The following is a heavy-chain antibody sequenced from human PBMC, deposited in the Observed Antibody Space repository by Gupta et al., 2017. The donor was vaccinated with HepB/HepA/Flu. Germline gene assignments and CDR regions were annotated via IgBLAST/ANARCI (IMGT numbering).Heavy chain of an antibody. Sequence: EVQLVESGGGLVRRGGSLSLSCAASGFTFRTYGMNWVRQAPGKGLEWVASIKEDGSEKFYVDSVKGRFTISRDSAKNSLYLQMNSLRAEDTAVYYCARAGYCTSTSGYSPHYYYMDVWGTGTTVIVSS. CDR1: GFTFRTYG. J-gene: IGHJ6*03. CDR2: IKEDGSEK. V-gene: IGHV3-7*01. CDR3: ARAGYCTSTSGYSPHYYYMDV. D-gene: IGHD2-2*02.